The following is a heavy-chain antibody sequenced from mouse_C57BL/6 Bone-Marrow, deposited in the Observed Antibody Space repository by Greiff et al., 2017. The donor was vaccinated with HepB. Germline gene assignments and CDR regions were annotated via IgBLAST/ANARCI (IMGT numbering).Heavy chain of an antibody. CDR1: GYAFSSYW. Sequence: VQLQQSGAELVKPGASVKISCKASGYAFSSYWMNWVKQRPGKGLEWIGQIYPGDGDTNYNGKFKGKATLTADKSSSTAYMQLSSLPSEDSAVYFCARKGIYYGAMDYWGQGTSVTVSS. D-gene: IGHD2-1*01. V-gene: IGHV1-80*01. J-gene: IGHJ4*01. CDR3: ARKGIYYGAMDY. CDR2: IYPGDGDT.